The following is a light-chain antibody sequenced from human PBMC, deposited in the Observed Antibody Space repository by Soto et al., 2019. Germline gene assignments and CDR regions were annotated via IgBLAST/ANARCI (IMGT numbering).Light chain of an antibody. CDR1: QGISTY. Sequence: DIQLIQSPSFLSASVGDRVTITCRATQGISTYLAWYQQKPGKAPNLLICAASTLQSGVPSRFSGSGSGTEFTLTISSLQPEDFATYYCQQLKSYPLTFGGGTKVEIK. V-gene: IGKV1-9*01. CDR2: AAS. J-gene: IGKJ4*01. CDR3: QQLKSYPLT.